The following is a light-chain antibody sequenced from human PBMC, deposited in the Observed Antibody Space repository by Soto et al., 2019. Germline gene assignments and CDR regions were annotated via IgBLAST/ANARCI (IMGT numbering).Light chain of an antibody. CDR1: ISNIGGNT. J-gene: IGLJ2*01. Sequence: QSVLTQAPSTSGTPGQRVTISCSGTISNIGGNTVNWYQQVPGTAPKLLIYRDDQRPSGVPDRFSGSKSATSASLAISGLQSEDKADYYCAAWDDGLKGWLFGGGTKLTVL. CDR2: RDD. V-gene: IGLV1-44*01. CDR3: AAWDDGLKGWL.